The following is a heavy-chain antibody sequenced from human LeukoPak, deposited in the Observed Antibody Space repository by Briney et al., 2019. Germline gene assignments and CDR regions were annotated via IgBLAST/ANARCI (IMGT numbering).Heavy chain of an antibody. CDR2: ISGSGGST. J-gene: IGHJ4*02. V-gene: IGHV3-23*01. CDR3: AKVWYRIAAAGYYFDY. D-gene: IGHD6-13*01. Sequence: GGSLRLSCAASGFTFNSYAMSWVRQALGKGLEWVSSISGSGGSTYYADSVKGRFTISRDNSKNTLYLQMNSLRAEDTAVYYCAKVWYRIAAAGYYFDYWGQGTLVTVSS. CDR1: GFTFNSYA.